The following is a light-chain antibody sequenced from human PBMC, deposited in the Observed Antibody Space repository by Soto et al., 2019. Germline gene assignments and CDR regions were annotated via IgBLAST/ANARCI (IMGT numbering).Light chain of an antibody. V-gene: IGKV1-39*01. J-gene: IGKJ1*01. CDR3: PQTYSTPGT. Sequence: DIQMTQSPSSLSASVGDRVTITCRASQTINKYLNWYQHKPGKAPALLISGASSLHSGVPTRFSGSGAGTYFTLTISSLQHEDFATYYCPQTYSTPGTFGRGTKVEI. CDR1: QTINKY. CDR2: GAS.